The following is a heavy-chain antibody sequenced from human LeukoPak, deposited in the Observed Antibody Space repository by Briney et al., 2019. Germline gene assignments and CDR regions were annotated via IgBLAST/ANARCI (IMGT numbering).Heavy chain of an antibody. J-gene: IGHJ4*02. CDR2: INPDGSST. D-gene: IGHD3-22*01. V-gene: IGHV3-74*01. CDR1: GFTFSTYW. Sequence: GGSLRLSCAASGFTFSTYWMHWVRQAPGKGLVWVSRINPDGSSTSYADSVKGRFTISRDNAKNTLFLQMNSLRAEDTAVYYCARLYDSSYYFDYWGQGTLVTVSS. CDR3: ARLYDSSYYFDY.